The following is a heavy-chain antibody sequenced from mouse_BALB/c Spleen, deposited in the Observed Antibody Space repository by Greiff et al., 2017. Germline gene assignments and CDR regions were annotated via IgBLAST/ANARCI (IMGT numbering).Heavy chain of an antibody. Sequence: EVQLVESGGDLVKPGGSLKLSCAASGFTFSSYGMSWVRQTPDKRLEWVATISSGGSYTYYPDSVKGRFTISRDNAKNTLYLQMSSLKSEDTAMYYCARPNYGNYEGFAYWGQGTLVTVSA. J-gene: IGHJ3*01. CDR2: ISSGGSYT. D-gene: IGHD2-1*01. V-gene: IGHV5-6*01. CDR1: GFTFSSYG. CDR3: ARPNYGNYEGFAY.